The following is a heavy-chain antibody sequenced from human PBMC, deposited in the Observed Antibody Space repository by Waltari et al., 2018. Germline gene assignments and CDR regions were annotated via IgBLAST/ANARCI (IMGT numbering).Heavy chain of an antibody. Sequence: QVQLVESGGGVVQPGRSLRLSCAASGFTFSSYGMHWVRQAPGKGLEGVAVIWYDGSTKYYADSVKGRFTISRDNSKNTLYLQMNSLRAEDTAVYYCARDRLSYYYGSGSYYFDYWGQGTLVTVSS. CDR2: IWYDGSTK. CDR3: ARDRLSYYYGSGSYYFDY. CDR1: GFTFSSYG. V-gene: IGHV3-33*01. J-gene: IGHJ4*02. D-gene: IGHD3-10*01.